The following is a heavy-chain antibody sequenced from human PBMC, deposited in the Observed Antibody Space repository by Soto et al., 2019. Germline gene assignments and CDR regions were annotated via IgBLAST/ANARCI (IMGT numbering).Heavy chain of an antibody. Sequence: ASVKVSCKASGYTFTSYGISWVRQAPGQGLEWMGWISTYNGNTNYAQKLQGRVTMTTDTSTRTAYMELRSLRSDDTAVYYGARVGHPNYDFWSGYYTVPDFDYWGQGTLVTVSS. J-gene: IGHJ4*02. V-gene: IGHV1-18*01. CDR2: ISTYNGNT. CDR3: ARVGHPNYDFWSGYYTVPDFDY. CDR1: GYTFTSYG. D-gene: IGHD3-3*01.